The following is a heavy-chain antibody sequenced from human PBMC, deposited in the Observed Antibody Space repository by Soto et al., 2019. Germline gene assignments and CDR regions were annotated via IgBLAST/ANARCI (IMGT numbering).Heavy chain of an antibody. D-gene: IGHD1-7*01. CDR1: GFTVSNSY. CDR3: ATSPKLSTPFDK. CDR2: IFAGGNT. Sequence: PGGSLRLSCTASGFTVSNSYMSWVRQAPGKGLEWVSIIFAGGNTYYADSVKDRFTISRDNSENTLFLQMNSLRAEDTALYYCATSPKLSTPFDKRAQGTLVTVSS. V-gene: IGHV3-66*01. J-gene: IGHJ4*02.